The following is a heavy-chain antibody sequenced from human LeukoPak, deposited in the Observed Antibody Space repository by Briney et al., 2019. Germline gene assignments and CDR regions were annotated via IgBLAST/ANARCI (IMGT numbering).Heavy chain of an antibody. V-gene: IGHV3-74*01. J-gene: IGHJ4*02. CDR1: GFTFSSYW. D-gene: IGHD3-16*01. CDR2: IASDGSST. CDR3: ASVMDY. Sequence: GGSLRLSCAASGFTFSSYWMNWVRQAPGKGLVWVSRIASDGSSTTYADSVKGRFSISRDNAKNTLYLQMNSLRVEDTAVYYCASVMDYWGQGTLVTVSS.